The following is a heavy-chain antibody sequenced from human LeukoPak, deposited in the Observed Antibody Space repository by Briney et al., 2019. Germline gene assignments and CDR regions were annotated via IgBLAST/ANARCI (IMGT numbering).Heavy chain of an antibody. CDR2: IYYSGST. J-gene: IGHJ4*02. CDR1: GGSISSSSYY. D-gene: IGHD2-15*01. CDR3: ARGQLVVVVAAMRGGIDY. Sequence: KSSETLSLTCTVSGGSISSSSYYWGWIRQPPGKGLEWIGSIYYSGSTYYNPSLKSRVTISVDTSKNQFSPKLSSVTAADTAVYYCARGQLVVVVAAMRGGIDYWGQGTLVTVSS. V-gene: IGHV4-39*07.